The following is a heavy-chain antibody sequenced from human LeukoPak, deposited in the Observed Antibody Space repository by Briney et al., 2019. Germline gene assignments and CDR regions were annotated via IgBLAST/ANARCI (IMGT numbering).Heavy chain of an antibody. CDR1: GGSINSYY. Sequence: KPSETLSLTCAVSGGSINSYYWSWIRQPPGKGLEWIGYISYSGSTNYNPSLKSRVTMSVDTSKNQFSLNVNSVTAADTAVYYCARRRGGFSGGNFDYWGQGTLVTVSS. V-gene: IGHV4-59*08. CDR2: ISYSGST. D-gene: IGHD6-25*01. CDR3: ARRRGGFSGGNFDY. J-gene: IGHJ4*02.